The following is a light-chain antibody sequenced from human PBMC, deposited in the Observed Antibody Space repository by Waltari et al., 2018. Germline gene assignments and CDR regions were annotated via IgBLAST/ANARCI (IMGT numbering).Light chain of an antibody. CDR3: QQYGSSPRS. V-gene: IGKV3-20*01. Sequence: EIVLTQSPGTLSLSPGERATLSCRASQSVSSSYLAWYQQKPGQAPRRLLYGAASRATGIPGRFGGSGSVTDFTLTISSLEPEDFAVYYCQQYGSSPRSFGQGTKVEIK. J-gene: IGKJ1*01. CDR2: GAA. CDR1: QSVSSSY.